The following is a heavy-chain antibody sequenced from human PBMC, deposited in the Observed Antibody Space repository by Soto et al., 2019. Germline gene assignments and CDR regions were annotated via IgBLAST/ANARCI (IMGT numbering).Heavy chain of an antibody. CDR2: IKCDGSIT. V-gene: IGHV3-74*01. Sequence: EVQLVESGGGLGQPGGSLSLSCADSGFTFSNYWMHWVRQVPGKGLVWVSRIKCDGSITNYADSVKGRFTIYRDNARNTLYPHMNSLRAEDTAVYYCARAACLQYYLYDWGQGTLVTVSS. CDR1: GFTFSNYW. CDR3: ARAACLQYYLYD. D-gene: IGHD1-26*01. J-gene: IGHJ4*02.